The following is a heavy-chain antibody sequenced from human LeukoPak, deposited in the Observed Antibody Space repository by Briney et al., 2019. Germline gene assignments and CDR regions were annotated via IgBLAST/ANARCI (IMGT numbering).Heavy chain of an antibody. CDR1: GYTFTGYY. J-gene: IGHJ3*02. V-gene: IGHV1-2*06. CDR3: AREYDSSSGPAFDI. Sequence: GASVKVSCKASGYTFTGYYMHWVRQAPGQGLEWMGRINPNSGGTNYAQKFQGRVTMTRDTSISTAYMELSRLRSDDTAVYYCAREYDSSSGPAFDIWGQGTMVTVSS. D-gene: IGHD3-22*01. CDR2: INPNSGGT.